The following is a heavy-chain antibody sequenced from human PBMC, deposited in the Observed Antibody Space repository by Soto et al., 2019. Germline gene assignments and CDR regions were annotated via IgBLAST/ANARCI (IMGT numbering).Heavy chain of an antibody. Sequence: QVQLVQSGAEVKKPGASVKVSCKASGYTFTSYGISWVRQAPGQGLEWMGWISAYNGNTNYAQKLQGRVTMTTDTSTSTAYMELRSLRSEDTAVYYCARVPNYYDSSGYYYGFDYWGQGTLVTVSS. CDR1: GYTFTSYG. CDR2: ISAYNGNT. J-gene: IGHJ4*02. D-gene: IGHD3-22*01. CDR3: ARVPNYYDSSGYYYGFDY. V-gene: IGHV1-18*04.